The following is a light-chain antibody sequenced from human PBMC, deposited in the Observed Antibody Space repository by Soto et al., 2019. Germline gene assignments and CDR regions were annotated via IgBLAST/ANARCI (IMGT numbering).Light chain of an antibody. Sequence: DMVLTQSPGTLSLSPGERATLSCKASQSVSSSYLAWYQQKPGQAPRLLIYGASSRATGIPDRFSGSGSGTDFTLTISRLEPEDFAVYYCQQYETFGQGTKVEIK. CDR2: GAS. CDR3: QQYET. V-gene: IGKV3-20*01. J-gene: IGKJ1*01. CDR1: QSVSSSY.